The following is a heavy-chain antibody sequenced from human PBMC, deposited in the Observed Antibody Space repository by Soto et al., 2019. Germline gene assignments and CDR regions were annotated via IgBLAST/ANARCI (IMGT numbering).Heavy chain of an antibody. Sequence: QVQLQESGPGLVKPSQTLSLTCTVSGGSISSGGYYWSWIRQHPGKGLEWIGYIYYSGSTYYNPSLKSRVTISVDTSKNQCSLKVSSVTAADTAVYYCARVGIAARRARWFDPWGQGTLVTVFS. J-gene: IGHJ5*02. CDR1: GGSISSGGYY. CDR3: ARVGIAARRARWFDP. CDR2: IYYSGST. D-gene: IGHD6-6*01. V-gene: IGHV4-31*03.